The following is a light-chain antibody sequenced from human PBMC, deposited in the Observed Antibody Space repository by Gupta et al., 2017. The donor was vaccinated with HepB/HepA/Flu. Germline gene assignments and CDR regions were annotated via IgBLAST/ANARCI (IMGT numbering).Light chain of an antibody. CDR2: DAS. V-gene: IGKV3-15*01. CDR1: QSVSSN. CDR3: LQDNNLWT. Sequence: EIVMTQSPATLSVSPGERATLSCRASQSVSSNLAWYQQKPGQVPKLLIYDASTRATGIPARFSGSGSGTDFTLTISSLQSEDCGIYYWLQDNNLWTFGQGTQVEI. J-gene: IGKJ1*01.